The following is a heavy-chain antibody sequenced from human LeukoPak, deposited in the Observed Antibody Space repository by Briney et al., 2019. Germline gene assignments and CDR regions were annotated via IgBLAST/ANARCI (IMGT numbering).Heavy chain of an antibody. CDR2: TYYSGST. CDR3: ARGGYCSGGSCYVLRYYYYYGMDV. Sequence: PSGTLSLTCTVSGGSISSSSYYWGWIRQPPGKGLEWIGSTYYSGSTYYNPSLKSRVTISVDTSKNQFSLKLSSVTAADTAVYYCARGGYCSGGSCYVLRYYYYYGMDVWGQGTTVTVSS. V-gene: IGHV4-39*01. J-gene: IGHJ6*02. CDR1: GGSISSSSYY. D-gene: IGHD2-15*01.